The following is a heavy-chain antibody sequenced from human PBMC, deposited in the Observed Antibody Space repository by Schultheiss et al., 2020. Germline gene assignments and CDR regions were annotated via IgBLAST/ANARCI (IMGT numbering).Heavy chain of an antibody. V-gene: IGHV1-18*01. CDR1: GYTFTSYA. D-gene: IGHD6-25*01. CDR3: ARDVPQYNSGWPDRYFQH. J-gene: IGHJ1*01. CDR2: ISAYNGNT. Sequence: ASVPVSCKASGYTFTSYAMNWVRQAPGQGLEWMGWISAYNGNTNYAQKLQGRVTVTTDTSTSTAYMELRSLRYDDTAVYYCARDVPQYNSGWPDRYFQHWGQGTLVTVSS.